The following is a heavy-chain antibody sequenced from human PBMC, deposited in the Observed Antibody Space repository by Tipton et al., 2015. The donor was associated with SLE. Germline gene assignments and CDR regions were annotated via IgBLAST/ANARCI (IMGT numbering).Heavy chain of an antibody. CDR2: VSYSGTT. D-gene: IGHD4-23*01. J-gene: IGHJ4*02. V-gene: IGHV4-59*01. Sequence: TLSLTCTVSGGSLSSYYWSWIRQPPGKAPEWIGYVSYSGTTNYNPPFRSRGTVSVDTSKNQFSLKLTSVTDADTAIYYCARNKATPDYWGQGTLVTVSS. CDR1: GGSLSSYY. CDR3: ARNKATPDY.